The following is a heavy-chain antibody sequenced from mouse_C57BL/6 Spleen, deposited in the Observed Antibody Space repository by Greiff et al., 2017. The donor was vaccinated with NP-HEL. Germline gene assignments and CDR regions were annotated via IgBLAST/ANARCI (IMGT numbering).Heavy chain of an antibody. CDR2: IRNKANGYTT. CDR3: AGEDYDAMDY. V-gene: IGHV7-3*01. Sequence: EVMLVESGGGLVQPGGSLSLSCAASGFTFTDYYMSWVRQPPGKALEWLGFIRNKANGYTTEYSASVKGRFTISRDNSQSILYLQMNALRAEDSATYYCAGEDYDAMDYWGQGTSVTVSS. CDR1: GFTFTDYY. J-gene: IGHJ4*01.